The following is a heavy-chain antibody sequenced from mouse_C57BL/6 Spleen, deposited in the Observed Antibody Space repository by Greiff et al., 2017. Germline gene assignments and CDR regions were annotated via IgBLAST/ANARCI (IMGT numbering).Heavy chain of an antibody. V-gene: IGHV1-80*01. CDR2: IYPGDGDT. Sequence: QVQLKESGAELVKPGASVKISCKASGYAFSSYWMNWVKQRPGKGLEWIGQIYPGDGDTNYNGKFKGKATLTADKSSSTAYMQLSSLTSEDSAVYFCARGDDGYPYYFDYWGQGTTLTVSS. CDR1: GYAFSSYW. J-gene: IGHJ2*01. CDR3: ARGDDGYPYYFDY. D-gene: IGHD2-3*01.